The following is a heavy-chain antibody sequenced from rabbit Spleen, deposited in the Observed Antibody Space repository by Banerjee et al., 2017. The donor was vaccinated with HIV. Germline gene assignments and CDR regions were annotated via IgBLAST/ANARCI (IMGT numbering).Heavy chain of an antibody. CDR2: INIVTGKS. V-gene: IGHV1S45*01. CDR1: GFSFSSSDY. CDR3: ARDLVAVIGWNFNL. J-gene: IGHJ4*01. D-gene: IGHD1-1*01. Sequence: QEQLEESGGDLVKPGASLTLTCTASGFSFSSSDYICWVRQAPGKGLEWISCINIVTGKSVYASWAKGRFTMSRTSSTTVTLQMTSLTAADTATYFCARDLVAVIGWNFNLWGPGTLVTVS.